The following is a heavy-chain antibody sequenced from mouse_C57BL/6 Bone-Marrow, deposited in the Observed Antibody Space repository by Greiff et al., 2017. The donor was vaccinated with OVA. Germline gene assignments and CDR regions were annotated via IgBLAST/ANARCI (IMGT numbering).Heavy chain of an antibody. CDR3: ARERAYCYGSGNPYYFDY. CDR1: GYTFTSYW. Sequence: QVQLQQPGAELVMPGASVKLSCKASGYTFTSYWMHWVKQRPGQGLEWIGEIDPSDSYTNYNQKFKGKSTLTVDKSSSTAYMQLSSLTSEDSAVYYCARERAYCYGSGNPYYFDYWGQGTTLTVSS. V-gene: IGHV1-69*01. D-gene: IGHD1-1*01. J-gene: IGHJ2*01. CDR2: IDPSDSYT.